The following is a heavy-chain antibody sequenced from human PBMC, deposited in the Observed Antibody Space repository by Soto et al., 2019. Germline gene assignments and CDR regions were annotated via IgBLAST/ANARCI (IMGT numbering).Heavy chain of an antibody. D-gene: IGHD6-6*01. CDR3: AGVPGLAARTFDY. Sequence: PSETLSLTCTVSGGSISDFYWSWIRQPPGKGLEWIGYIYYSGSTNYNPSLKSRVTISVDTSKNQFSLNLRSMSPADTAVYYCAGVPGLAARTFDYWGPGTLVTVSS. CDR1: GGSISDFY. CDR2: IYYSGST. J-gene: IGHJ4*02. V-gene: IGHV4-59*01.